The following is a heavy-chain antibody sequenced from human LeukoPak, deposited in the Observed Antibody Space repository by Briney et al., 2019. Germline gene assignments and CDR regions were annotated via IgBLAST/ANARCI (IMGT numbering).Heavy chain of an antibody. CDR1: GFTFSDYH. CDR2: ISTSGRSI. V-gene: IGHV3-11*04. J-gene: IGHJ4*02. D-gene: IGHD6-19*01. Sequence: PGGSLRLSCAASGFTFSDYHMSWIRQAPGKGLEWISYISTSGRSIYQADSVKGRFTISRDNAKNSLYLQMNSLRAEDTAVYYCARDVPRSGWSLGYWSQGTLVTVSS. CDR3: ARDVPRSGWSLGY.